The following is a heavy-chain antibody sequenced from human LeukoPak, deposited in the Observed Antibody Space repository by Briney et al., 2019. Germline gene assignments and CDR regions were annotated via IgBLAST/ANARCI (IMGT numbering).Heavy chain of an antibody. D-gene: IGHD2-2*02. Sequence: PSETLSLTCAVYGGSFSGYYWSWIRQPPGKGLEWIGEINHSGSTNYNPSLKSRVTISVDTSKDQFSLKLSSVTAADTAVYYCARDHCSSTSCYTAADLLPAMATLNQRYYFDYWGQGTLVTVSS. V-gene: IGHV4-34*01. CDR1: GGSFSGYY. CDR3: ARDHCSSTSCYTAADLLPAMATLNQRYYFDY. J-gene: IGHJ4*02. CDR2: INHSGST.